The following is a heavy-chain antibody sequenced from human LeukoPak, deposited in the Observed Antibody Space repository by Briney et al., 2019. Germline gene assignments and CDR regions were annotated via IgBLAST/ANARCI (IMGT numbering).Heavy chain of an antibody. J-gene: IGHJ3*02. V-gene: IGHV3-48*03. CDR2: ISSSGSTI. CDR3: ARDGARYFDWLSFHAFDI. D-gene: IGHD3-9*01. CDR1: GFTFSSYE. Sequence: PGGSLRLSCAASGFTFSSYEMNWVRQAPGKGLEWVSYISSSGSTIYYADSVKGRFTISRDNAKNSLYLQMNSLRAEDTAVYYCARDGARYFDWLSFHAFDIWDQGTMVTVSS.